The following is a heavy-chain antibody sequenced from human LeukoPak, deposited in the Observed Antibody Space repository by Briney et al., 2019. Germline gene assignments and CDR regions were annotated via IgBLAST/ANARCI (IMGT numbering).Heavy chain of an antibody. V-gene: IGHV4-59*01. CDR2: IYYSGST. CDR1: GGTISSYY. D-gene: IGHD3-10*01. Sequence: SETLSLTCSVSGGTISSYYWSWIRQPPGKGLEWIGYIYYSGSTNYNPSLKSRVTISVDQTKNQFSLKLNSDTAASTAHYYSRSTNCNPSLKSRVNISIVTSKNQFSLKLSSVNAADTAVYYCASFGSSGYYSAAEYFQHWGQGTLVTVSS. CDR3: RSTNCNPSLKSRVNISIVTSKNQFSLKLSSVNAADTAVYYCASFGSSGYYSAAEYFQH. J-gene: IGHJ1*01.